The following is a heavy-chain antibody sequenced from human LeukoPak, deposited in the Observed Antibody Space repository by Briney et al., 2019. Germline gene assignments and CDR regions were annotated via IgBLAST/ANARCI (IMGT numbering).Heavy chain of an antibody. CDR2: ISSSSSTI. V-gene: IGHV3-48*01. CDR1: GFTFSSYS. J-gene: IGHJ4*02. CDR3: GRTTGFFDY. D-gene: IGHD1-1*01. Sequence: GGSLRLSCAASGFTFSSYSMNWARQAPGKGLEWVSYISSSSSTIYYADSVKGRFTISRDNAKNSLYLQMNSLRAEDTAVYYCGRTTGFFDYWGQGTLVTVSS.